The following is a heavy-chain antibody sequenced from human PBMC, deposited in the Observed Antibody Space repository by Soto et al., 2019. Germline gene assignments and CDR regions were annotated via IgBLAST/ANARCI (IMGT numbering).Heavy chain of an antibody. CDR1: GGSIDNYEYY. CDR3: ARDRSNSPDYFDF. CDR2: IYYSGRT. Sequence: SETLSLTCTVSGGSIDNYEYYWTWIRQPPGKGLEWVGYIYYSGRTNYNPSLNSRLTISLDTSKNQFSLRLTSVSAADTAMYYCARDRSNSPDYFDFWGQGTLVTVSS. D-gene: IGHD6-6*01. J-gene: IGHJ4*02. V-gene: IGHV4-30-4*01.